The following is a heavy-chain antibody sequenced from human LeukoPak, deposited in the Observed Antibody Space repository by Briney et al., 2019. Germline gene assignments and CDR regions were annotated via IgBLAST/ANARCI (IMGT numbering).Heavy chain of an antibody. CDR2: IYTTGST. D-gene: IGHD1-26*01. Sequence: PSETLSLTCTVSGGSISNYYRSWVRQPAGKGLEWIGRIYTTGSTNYNPSLKSRVTMSVDTSKNQFSLKLSSVTAADTAVYYCARIGGSFPSLDSWGQGTLVTVSS. V-gene: IGHV4-4*07. CDR3: ARIGGSFPSLDS. CDR1: GGSISNYY. J-gene: IGHJ5*01.